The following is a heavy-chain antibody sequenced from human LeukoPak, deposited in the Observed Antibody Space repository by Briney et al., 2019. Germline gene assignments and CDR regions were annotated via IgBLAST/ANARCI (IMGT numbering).Heavy chain of an antibody. CDR2: INKDGSEE. J-gene: IGHJ4*02. CDR1: GFTFSDFY. CDR3: ARWPHCQDF. Sequence: PGGSLRLSCAASGFTFSDFYMSWVRQAPGNGLEWVANINKDGSEEKYVDSVEGRFTISRDNAKNSLYLQMSSLRADDTAVYYCARWPHCQDFWGRGTRVTVSS. V-gene: IGHV3-7*03.